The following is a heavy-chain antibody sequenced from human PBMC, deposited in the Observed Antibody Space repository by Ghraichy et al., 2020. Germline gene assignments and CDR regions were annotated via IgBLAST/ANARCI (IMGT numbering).Heavy chain of an antibody. V-gene: IGHV4-4*07. CDR1: GGSISSYY. CDR3: ARDPLSGGWTGYFDY. J-gene: IGHJ4*02. CDR2: IYTSGST. D-gene: IGHD2-15*01. Sequence: SETLSLTCTVSGGSISSYYWSWIRQPAGKGLEWIGRIYTSGSTNYNPSLKSRVTMSVDTSKNQFSLKRSSVTAADTAVYYCARDPLSGGWTGYFDYWGQGTLVTVSS.